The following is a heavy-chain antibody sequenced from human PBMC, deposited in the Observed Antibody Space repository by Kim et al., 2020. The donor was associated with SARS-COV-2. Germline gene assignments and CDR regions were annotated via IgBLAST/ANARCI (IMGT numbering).Heavy chain of an antibody. CDR2: INGEGSST. D-gene: IGHD1-20*01. Sequence: GGSLRLSCVASGFTFSSDWMHWVRQAPGKGLVWVSRINGEGSSTNYADSVKGRFTISRDNAKNTLYLQMNSLRAEDTAVYYCARRRYTNKWYYFDYWGQGTLVTVSS. J-gene: IGHJ4*02. CDR1: GFTFSSDW. V-gene: IGHV3-74*01. CDR3: ARRRYTNKWYYFDY.